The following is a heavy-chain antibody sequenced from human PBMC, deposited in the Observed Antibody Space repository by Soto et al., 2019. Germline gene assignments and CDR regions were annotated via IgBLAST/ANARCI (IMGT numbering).Heavy chain of an antibody. V-gene: IGHV3-15*01. CDR3: TSEKGWRQSPLDS. CDR1: GFIFRNAW. CDR2: IKSKSSGGTT. Sequence: LVESGGGLVKPGGSSRLSCAASGFIFRNAWMSWVRQAPGKGLEWVGRIKSKSSGGTTDYAAPVEGRVTITRDDSKSLLYLQMTSLTVEDTAVYFCTSEKGWRQSPLDSWGQGALVTVSS. J-gene: IGHJ5*01. D-gene: IGHD4-4*01.